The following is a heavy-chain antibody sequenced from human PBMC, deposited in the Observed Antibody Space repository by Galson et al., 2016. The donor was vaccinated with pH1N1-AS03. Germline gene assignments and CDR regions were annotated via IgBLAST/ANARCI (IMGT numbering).Heavy chain of an antibody. J-gene: IGHJ3*02. V-gene: IGHV3-7*01. CDR2: IKQDGGEK. CDR1: GFTFSDYW. CDR3: VRDDATSYDAFDM. Sequence: GFTFSDYWMSWVRQAPGKGLEWVADIKQDGGEKYYVDSVKGRFTISRDNAKSSLHLQMNSLTADDTAVYYCVRDDATSYDAFDMWGQETMITVSS. D-gene: IGHD2-2*01.